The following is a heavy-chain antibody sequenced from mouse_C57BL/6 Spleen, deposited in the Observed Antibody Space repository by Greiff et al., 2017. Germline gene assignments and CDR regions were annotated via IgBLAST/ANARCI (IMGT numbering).Heavy chain of an antibody. CDR2: IYPGDGDT. J-gene: IGHJ4*01. V-gene: IGHV1-80*01. D-gene: IGHD4-1*01. CDR1: GYAFSSYW. Sequence: VKLQESGAELVKPGASVKISCKASGYAFSSYWMNWVKQRPGKGLEWIGQIYPGDGDTNYNGKFKGKATLTADKSSSTAYMQLSSLTSEDSAVYFCARGAGTGSMDYWGQGTSVTVSS. CDR3: ARGAGTGSMDY.